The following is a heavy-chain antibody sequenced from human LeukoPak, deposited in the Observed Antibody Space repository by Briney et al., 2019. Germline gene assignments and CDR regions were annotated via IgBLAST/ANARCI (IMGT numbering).Heavy chain of an antibody. J-gene: IGHJ4*02. CDR1: GFTFSSYV. CDR2: ISSSSSTI. CDR3: AREATSVDY. V-gene: IGHV3-48*01. Sequence: PGGSLRLSCAVSGFTFSSYVMSWVRQAPGKGLEWVSYISSSSSTIYYADSVKGRFTISRDNAKNSLYLQMNSLRAEDTAVYYCAREATSVDYWGQGTLVTVSS. D-gene: IGHD1-26*01.